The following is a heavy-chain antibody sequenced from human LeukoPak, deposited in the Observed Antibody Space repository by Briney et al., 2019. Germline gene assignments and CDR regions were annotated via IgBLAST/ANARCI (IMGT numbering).Heavy chain of an antibody. V-gene: IGHV4-34*01. CDR2: INHSGST. D-gene: IGHD5-18*01. Sequence: SETLSLTCAVYGGSFSGYYWSWIRQPPGKGLEWIGEINHSGSTNYNPSLKSRVTISVDTSKNQFSLKLSSVTAADTAVYYCARGPTSAGDTAMVFDYWGQGTLVTVSS. CDR1: GGSFSGYY. CDR3: ARGPTSAGDTAMVFDY. J-gene: IGHJ4*02.